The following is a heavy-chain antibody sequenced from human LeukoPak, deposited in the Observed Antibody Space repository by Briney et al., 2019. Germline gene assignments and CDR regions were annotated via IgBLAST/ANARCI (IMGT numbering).Heavy chain of an antibody. D-gene: IGHD1-26*01. Sequence: PGGSLRLSCAASGFTFSDYYMSWIRQAPGKGLEWASYISSSSSYTNYADSVKGRFTISRDNAKNSLYLQMNSLRAEDTAVYYCARDRYSGSYIDYWGQGTLVTVSS. V-gene: IGHV3-11*05. CDR3: ARDRYSGSYIDY. J-gene: IGHJ4*02. CDR1: GFTFSDYY. CDR2: ISSSSSYT.